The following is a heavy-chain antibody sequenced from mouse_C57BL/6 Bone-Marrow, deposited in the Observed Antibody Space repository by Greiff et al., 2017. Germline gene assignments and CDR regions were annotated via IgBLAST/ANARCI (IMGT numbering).Heavy chain of an antibody. Sequence: EVQVVESGGDLVKPGGSLKLSCAASGFTFSSYGMSWVRQTPDKRLEWVATISSGGSYTYYPDSVKGRFTISRDNAKNTLYLQMSSLKSEDTAMYYCARQGNCYAMDYWGQGTSVTVSS. J-gene: IGHJ4*01. D-gene: IGHD4-1*01. CDR3: ARQGNCYAMDY. CDR2: ISSGGSYT. CDR1: GFTFSSYG. V-gene: IGHV5-6*01.